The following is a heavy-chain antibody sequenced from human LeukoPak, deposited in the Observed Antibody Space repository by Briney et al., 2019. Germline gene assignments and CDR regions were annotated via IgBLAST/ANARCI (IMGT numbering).Heavy chain of an antibody. Sequence: GESLRISCKGSGYSFTSYWLSGMRQMPGKCLEWMERIYPSDSYTSYSPSWQGHVTISADKSISTAYLQWTSLKASDTAMYCCARHITRVRGAGGDAFDIWGQGTMVSV. CDR1: GYSFTSYW. V-gene: IGHV5-10-1*01. CDR3: ARHITRVRGAGGDAFDI. CDR2: IYPSDSYT. J-gene: IGHJ3*02. D-gene: IGHD3-10*01.